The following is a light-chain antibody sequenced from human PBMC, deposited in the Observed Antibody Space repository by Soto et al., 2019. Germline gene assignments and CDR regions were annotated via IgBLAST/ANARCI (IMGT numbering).Light chain of an antibody. CDR1: NSSIGAGHH. Sequence: QSVLTQPPSVTGAPGQRVTISCSGSNSSIGAGHHVNWYQQFPGSAPKLLIYSNAARPSGVPDRFSGSKSGTSASLAITGLQAEYEADYYCQSFDSHVLGLLFGVGTKLTVL. CDR3: QSFDSHVLGLL. J-gene: IGLJ2*01. CDR2: SNA. V-gene: IGLV1-40*01.